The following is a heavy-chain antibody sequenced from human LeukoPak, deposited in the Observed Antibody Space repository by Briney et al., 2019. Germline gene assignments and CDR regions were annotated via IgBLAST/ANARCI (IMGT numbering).Heavy chain of an antibody. CDR2: ISYSGTT. D-gene: IGHD5-12*01. Sequence: SESLSLTCTVSGGSVNSYYCSWIRQAPGKGLEWIGYISYSGTTNYNPSLKSRVTISVDTSKNQFSLRLTSVTAADTAVYYCTRGGGYASGLAYWGQGTLVTVSS. CDR3: TRGGGYASGLAY. CDR1: GGSVNSYY. V-gene: IGHV4-59*02. J-gene: IGHJ4*02.